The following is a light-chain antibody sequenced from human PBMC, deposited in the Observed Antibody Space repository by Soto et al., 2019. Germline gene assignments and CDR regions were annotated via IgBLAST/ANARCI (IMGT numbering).Light chain of an antibody. J-gene: IGKJ1*01. V-gene: IGKV3-15*01. CDR1: QSVSSSY. CDR2: GAS. CDR3: QQYNNWLGT. Sequence: EIVLTQSPGTLSFSPGERATLSSRASQSVSSSYLTWYQQKPGQAPRLLIYGASTRATGIPSRFSGSGSGTEFTLTISTLQSEDFAVYYCQQYNNWLGTFGQGTKVDIK.